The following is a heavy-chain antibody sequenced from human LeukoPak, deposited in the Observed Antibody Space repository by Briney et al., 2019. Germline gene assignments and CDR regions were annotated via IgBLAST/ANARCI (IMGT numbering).Heavy chain of an antibody. V-gene: IGHV4-39*01. D-gene: IGHD6-13*01. CDR3: ARSTIAAAVVNWFDP. CDR1: GGSISSSSYY. Sequence: SETLSLTCTVSGGSISSSSYYWGWIRQPPGEGLEWIGSASYGGTTYYNPSLKSRVTISGDMSKNQFFPKLNSVTAADTAVYYCARSTIAAAVVNWFDPWGQGTLVTVSS. CDR2: ASYGGTT. J-gene: IGHJ5*02.